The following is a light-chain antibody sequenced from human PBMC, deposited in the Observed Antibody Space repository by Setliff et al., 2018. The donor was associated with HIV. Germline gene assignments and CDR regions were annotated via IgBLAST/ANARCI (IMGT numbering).Light chain of an antibody. CDR3: CSYAGSSYV. V-gene: IGLV2-23*02. CDR1: SSDIGSYNL. Sequence: LTQPASVSGSPGQSITISCTGTSSDIGSYNLVSWYQQHPGKVPKLKIYEVIKRPSGVSNRFSGSKSGNTASLTISGLQAEDEADYYCCSYAGSSYVFGTGTRSPS. CDR2: EVI. J-gene: IGLJ1*01.